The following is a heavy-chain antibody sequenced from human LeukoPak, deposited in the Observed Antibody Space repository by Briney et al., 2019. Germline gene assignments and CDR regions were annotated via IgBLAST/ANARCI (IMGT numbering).Heavy chain of an antibody. V-gene: IGHV3-21*01. Sequence: PGGSLRLSCAASGFTFSSYSMNWVRQAPGKGLEWVSSISSSSSYIYYADSVKGRFTISRDNAKNSLYLQMNSLRAEDTAVYYCARDGGGIADAFDIWGQGTKVTVSS. J-gene: IGHJ3*02. CDR3: ARDGGGIADAFDI. D-gene: IGHD6-13*01. CDR2: ISSSSSYI. CDR1: GFTFSSYS.